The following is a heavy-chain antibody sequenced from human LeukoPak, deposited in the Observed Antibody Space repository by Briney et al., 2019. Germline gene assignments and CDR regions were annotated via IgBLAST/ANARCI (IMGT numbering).Heavy chain of an antibody. CDR3: ARDWFDMVRGVITPYYYGMDV. V-gene: IGHV3-30*04. Sequence: QPGGSLRLSCAASGVTFSSYAMHWVRQAPGKGLEWVAVISYDGSNKYYADSVKGRFTISRDNSKNTLYLQMNSLRAEDTAVYYCARDWFDMVRGVITPYYYGMDVWGQGTTVTVSS. CDR2: ISYDGSNK. D-gene: IGHD3-10*01. J-gene: IGHJ6*02. CDR1: GVTFSSYA.